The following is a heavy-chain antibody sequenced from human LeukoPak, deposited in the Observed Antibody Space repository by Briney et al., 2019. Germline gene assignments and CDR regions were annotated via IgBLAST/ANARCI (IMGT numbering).Heavy chain of an antibody. CDR3: ARLMIVVVITTD. V-gene: IGHV4-59*08. J-gene: IGHJ4*02. D-gene: IGHD3-22*01. CDR2: IYYSGST. Sequence: PSETLSLTCTVSGGSISSYYWSWIRQPPGKGLEWIGYIYYSGSTNYNPSLKSRVTISVDTSKNQFSLKLSSVTAADTAVYYCARLMIVVVITTDWGQGTLVTVSS. CDR1: GGSISSYY.